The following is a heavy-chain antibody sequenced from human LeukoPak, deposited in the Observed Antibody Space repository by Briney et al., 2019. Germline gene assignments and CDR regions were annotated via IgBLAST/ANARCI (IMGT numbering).Heavy chain of an antibody. Sequence: SENLSLTCAVYDASFSGYYWNWIRQPPGQGLEWIGEINHSGSTNYNPSLKSRVTMSVDTSKNQFSLKLSSVTAADTAVYYCSTIAAAGAYDYWGQGTLVTVSS. J-gene: IGHJ4*02. CDR2: INHSGST. V-gene: IGHV4-34*03. CDR3: STIAAAGAYDY. D-gene: IGHD6-13*01. CDR1: DASFSGYY.